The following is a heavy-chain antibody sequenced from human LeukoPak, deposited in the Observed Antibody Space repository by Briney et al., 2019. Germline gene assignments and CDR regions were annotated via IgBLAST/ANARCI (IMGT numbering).Heavy chain of an antibody. CDR1: GYTFTGYY. CDR2: INPNSGGT. Sequence: GASVKVSCKASGYTFTGYYMHWVRQAPGQGLEWMGWINPNSGGTNYAQKFQGRVTMTRDTSISTAYMELSRLRSDDTAVYYCAREGYSSSWTRGNWFDPWGQGTLVIVSS. D-gene: IGHD6-13*01. J-gene: IGHJ5*02. CDR3: AREGYSSSWTRGNWFDP. V-gene: IGHV1-2*02.